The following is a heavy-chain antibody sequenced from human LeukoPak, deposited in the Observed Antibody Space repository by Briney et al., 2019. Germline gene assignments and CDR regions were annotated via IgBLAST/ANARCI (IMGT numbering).Heavy chain of an antibody. CDR1: GGSISSSPYY. Sequence: PSETLSLTCTVSGGSISSSPYYWGWIRQPPGTGLEWIGYIYYSGSTNYNPSLKSRVTISVDTSKNQFSLKLSSVTAADTAVYYCARHANYYGSGSYYNVGWFDPWGQGTLVTVSS. V-gene: IGHV4-61*05. J-gene: IGHJ5*02. CDR3: ARHANYYGSGSYYNVGWFDP. D-gene: IGHD3-10*01. CDR2: IYYSGST.